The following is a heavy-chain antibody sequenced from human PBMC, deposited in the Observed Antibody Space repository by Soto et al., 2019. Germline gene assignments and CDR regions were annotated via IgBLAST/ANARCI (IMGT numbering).Heavy chain of an antibody. D-gene: IGHD2-2*01. CDR2: IYHSGST. Sequence: TLSLTCAFSGGSISSGGYSWSWIRQPPGKGLEWIGYIYHSGSTYYNPSLKSRVTISVDTSKNQFALKLSSVTVADTAVYYCARDPAPWGQGAVVTVSS. J-gene: IGHJ5*02. V-gene: IGHV4-30-2*05. CDR1: GGSISSGGYS. CDR3: ARDPAP.